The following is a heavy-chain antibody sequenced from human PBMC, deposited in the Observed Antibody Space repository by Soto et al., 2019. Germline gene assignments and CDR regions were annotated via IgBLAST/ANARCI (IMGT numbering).Heavy chain of an antibody. CDR1: GFTFSSYW. V-gene: IGHV3-74*01. Sequence: EVQLVESGGGLVQPGGSLRLSCAASGFTFSSYWMHWVRQAPGKGLVWVSSISTDASSTSYADPVKGRFTISRDNAKNTLYLKMNSVRAEDTAVYYCARLPNKSPQNWGQGTLVIVSP. CDR2: ISTDASST. CDR3: ARLPNKSPQN. J-gene: IGHJ1*01.